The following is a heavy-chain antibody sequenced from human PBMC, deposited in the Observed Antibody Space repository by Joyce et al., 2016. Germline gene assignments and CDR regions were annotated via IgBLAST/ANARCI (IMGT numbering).Heavy chain of an antibody. J-gene: IGHJ4*02. CDR2: NRGSGKTV. CDR3: VREQDYYDTSGYRFDN. Sequence: QVQLVESGGGLVKPGGSLRLSCAASGFTFSDYYMSWIRQAPGKGLELISNNRGSGKTVNYADPVKGRFTISRDNAKKTLFLQMNSLRAEDTAVYYCVREQDYYDTSGYRFDNWGQGTPVTVAS. V-gene: IGHV3-11*01. CDR1: GFTFSDYY. D-gene: IGHD3-22*01.